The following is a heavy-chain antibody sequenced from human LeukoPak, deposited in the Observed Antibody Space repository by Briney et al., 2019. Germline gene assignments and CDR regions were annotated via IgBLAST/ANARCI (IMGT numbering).Heavy chain of an antibody. CDR2: IFASGST. CDR3: ASSRDGFGGEEEVTPPP. V-gene: IGHV4-4*07. Sequence: SETLSLTCTVSGGSISSYHWSWIRQPAGKGLEWIGHIFASGSTNYNPSLKSRVTISVDTSKNQFSLKLSSVTAADTAVYYCASSRDGFGGEEEVTPPPWGQGTLVTVSS. J-gene: IGHJ5*02. CDR1: GGSISSYH. D-gene: IGHD5-24*01.